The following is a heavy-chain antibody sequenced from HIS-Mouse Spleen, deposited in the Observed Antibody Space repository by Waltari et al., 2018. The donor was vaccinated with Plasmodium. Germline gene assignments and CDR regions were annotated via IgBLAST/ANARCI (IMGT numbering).Heavy chain of an antibody. V-gene: IGHV2-70*15. D-gene: IGHD6-6*01. CDR3: ARATYSSSSAKYYYYGMDV. Sequence: QVTLRESGPALVKPTQTLTLTCTFSGFSLSTSGMCVSWIRQPPGKALEWLARIDWDDDKYYSTSLKTRLTISKDTFKSQVVLTMTNMDPVDTATYYCARATYSSSSAKYYYYGMDVWGQGTTVTVSS. CDR1: GFSLSTSGMC. CDR2: IDWDDDK. J-gene: IGHJ6*02.